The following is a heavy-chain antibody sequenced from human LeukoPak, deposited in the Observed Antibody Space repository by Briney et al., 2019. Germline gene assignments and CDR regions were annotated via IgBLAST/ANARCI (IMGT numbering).Heavy chain of an antibody. CDR3: AREGKITMVRGVIRYYYMDV. CDR2: INHSGST. Sequence: WETLSLTCAVYGVSFSGYYWSWIRQPPGKGLEWIGEINHSGSTNYKPSLKSRVTISVDTSKNQFSLKLSSLTAADTAVYYCAREGKITMVRGVIRYYYMDVWGKGTTVTISS. V-gene: IGHV4-34*01. J-gene: IGHJ6*03. CDR1: GVSFSGYY. D-gene: IGHD3-10*01.